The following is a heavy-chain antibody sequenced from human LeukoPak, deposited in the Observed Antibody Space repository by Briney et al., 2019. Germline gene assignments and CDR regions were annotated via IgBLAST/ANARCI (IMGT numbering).Heavy chain of an antibody. CDR3: ARAFDFSSAI. CDR2: IWSDGSND. Sequence: GGSLRLSCAASGFTFSNYAMDWVRQAPGKGLEWVAVIWSDGSNDYYADSVKGRFTISSGNSMNTLSLQMNSLSVEDTAVYYCARAFDFSSAIWGQGTLVTVSS. V-gene: IGHV3-33*01. CDR1: GFTFSNYA. J-gene: IGHJ4*02. D-gene: IGHD3-3*01.